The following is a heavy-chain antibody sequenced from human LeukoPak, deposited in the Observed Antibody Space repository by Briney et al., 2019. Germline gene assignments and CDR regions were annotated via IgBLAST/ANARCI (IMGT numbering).Heavy chain of an antibody. D-gene: IGHD3-10*01. CDR1: GFTFSNYA. Sequence: GGSLRLSCAASGFTFSNYAMHWVRQAPGKGLEWLAYIRYDGSSKYYADFVKGRFTISRDNSKNTLYLQMNSLRAEDTAVYYCARDQAGSGHYADYWGQGTLVTVST. J-gene: IGHJ4*02. CDR2: IRYDGSSK. V-gene: IGHV3-30*02. CDR3: ARDQAGSGHYADY.